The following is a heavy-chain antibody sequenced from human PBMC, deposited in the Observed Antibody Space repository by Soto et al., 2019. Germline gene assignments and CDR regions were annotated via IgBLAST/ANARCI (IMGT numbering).Heavy chain of an antibody. Sequence: GGSLRLSCAASGFTFRNYAIHWVRQAPGKGLEWVAVISRDGSHKYYLDSVKGRFTISRDNSKDTVNLLMNSLRDDDSAMYYCARSRNSAVADSFDFWGQGTLVTVS. J-gene: IGHJ4*02. D-gene: IGHD1-26*01. V-gene: IGHV3-30*04. CDR1: GFTFRNYA. CDR2: ISRDGSHK. CDR3: ARSRNSAVADSFDF.